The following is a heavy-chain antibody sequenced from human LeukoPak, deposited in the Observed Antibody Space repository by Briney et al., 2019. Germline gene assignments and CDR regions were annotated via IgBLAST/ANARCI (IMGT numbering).Heavy chain of an antibody. J-gene: IGHJ4*02. V-gene: IGHV3-48*02. D-gene: IGHD5-18*01. CDR2: ISTGSSTI. CDR1: GFTFSTYS. CDR3: ARVAEIQLWLRSAFDY. Sequence: PGGSLRLSCVASGFTFSTYSMNWVRQAPGKGLEWVSFISTGSSTIYYADSVKGRFTISRDNAKNSLYLQMNSLRDEDTAVYYCARVAEIQLWLRSAFDYWGQGTLVTVSS.